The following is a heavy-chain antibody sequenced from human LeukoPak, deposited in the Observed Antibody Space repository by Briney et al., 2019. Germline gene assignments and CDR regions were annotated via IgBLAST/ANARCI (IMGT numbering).Heavy chain of an antibody. D-gene: IGHD2-21*01. J-gene: IGHJ5*01. Sequence: ASVKVSCMASGYTFTNYNVNWVRQATGQGLECMGWMNPISGYTGYAQKFQGRVTMTRDTSISTAYMELSSLRSEDTAVYYCARGLDGDFLDYNWFDSWGQGTLVTVSS. CDR1: GYTFTNYN. CDR2: MNPISGYT. V-gene: IGHV1-8*01. CDR3: ARGLDGDFLDYNWFDS.